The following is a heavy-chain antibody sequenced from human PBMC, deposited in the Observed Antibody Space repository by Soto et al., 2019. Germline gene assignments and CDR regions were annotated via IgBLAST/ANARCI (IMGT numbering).Heavy chain of an antibody. V-gene: IGHV3-30-3*01. Sequence: GGSLRLSCAASGFTFSSYAMHWVRQAPGKGLEWVAVISYDGSNKYYADSVKGRFTISRDNSKNTLYLQMNSLRAEDTAVYYCARDGWITGTTFLNWFDPWGQGTLVTVSS. CDR3: ARDGWITGTTFLNWFDP. D-gene: IGHD1-7*01. J-gene: IGHJ5*02. CDR1: GFTFSSYA. CDR2: ISYDGSNK.